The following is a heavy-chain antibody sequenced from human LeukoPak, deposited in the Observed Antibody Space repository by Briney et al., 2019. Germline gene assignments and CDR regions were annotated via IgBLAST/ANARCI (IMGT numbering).Heavy chain of an antibody. J-gene: IGHJ4*02. CDR1: GGSFSGYY. CDR2: INHSGST. D-gene: IGHD3-16*02. V-gene: IGHV4-34*01. Sequence: SETLSLTCAVYGGSFSGYYWSWIRQPPGKGLEWIGEINHSGSTNYNPSLKSRVTMSVDTSKNQFSLKLSSVTAADTAVYYCARSRWDYVWGSYHSSFDYWGQGTLVTVSS. CDR3: ARSRWDYVWGSYHSSFDY.